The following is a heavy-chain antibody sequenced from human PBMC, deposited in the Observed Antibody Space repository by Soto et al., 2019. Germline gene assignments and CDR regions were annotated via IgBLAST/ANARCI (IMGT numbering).Heavy chain of an antibody. CDR2: IYSGGST. Sequence: PGGSLRLSCAASGFTVSSNYMSWVRQAPGKGLEWVSVIYSGGSTYYADSVKGRFTISRDNSKNTLYLQMNSLRAEDTAVYYCARSQWYSSSWARFDPWGQGTLVTVSS. D-gene: IGHD6-13*01. CDR1: GFTVSSNY. J-gene: IGHJ5*02. CDR3: ARSQWYSSSWARFDP. V-gene: IGHV3-66*01.